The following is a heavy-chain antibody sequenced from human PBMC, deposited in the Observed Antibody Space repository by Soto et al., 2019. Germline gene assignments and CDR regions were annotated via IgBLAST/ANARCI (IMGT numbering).Heavy chain of an antibody. D-gene: IGHD2-21*02. CDR2: IIPILGIA. J-gene: IGHJ4*02. CDR3: ARGGHIAVVTASSDY. Sequence: ASVKVSCKASGGTFSSYTISWVRQAPGQGLEWMGRIIPILGIANYAQKFQGRVTITADKSTSTAYMELSSLRSEDTAVYYCARGGHIAVVTASSDYWGQGTLVTVSS. V-gene: IGHV1-69*02. CDR1: GGTFSSYT.